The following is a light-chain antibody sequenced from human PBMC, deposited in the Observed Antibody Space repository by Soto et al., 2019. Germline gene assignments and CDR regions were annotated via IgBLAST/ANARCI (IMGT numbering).Light chain of an antibody. CDR2: DAS. J-gene: IGKJ4*01. V-gene: IGKV3-11*01. CDR1: QSVSTY. CDR3: QQRSNWPPLT. Sequence: EIVLTQSPATVSLSPGERATLSCRASQSVSTYLAWFQQKPGQAPRLLIYDASNRATGLPARFSGSGSGTDFTLTISRLEPEDFAVYYCQQRSNWPPLTFGGRFKVDIK.